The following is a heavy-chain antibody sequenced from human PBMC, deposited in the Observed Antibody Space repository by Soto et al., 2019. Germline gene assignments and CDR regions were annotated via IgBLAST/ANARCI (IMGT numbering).Heavy chain of an antibody. J-gene: IGHJ3*02. CDR3: ARGHTRALTFYYYDSSGRKDDAFDI. V-gene: IGHV3-30-3*01. CDR2: ISYDGSNK. D-gene: IGHD3-22*01. CDR1: GFTFSSYA. Sequence: VQLVESGGGLVKPGGSLRLSCAASGFTFSSYAMHWVRQAPGKGLEWVAVISYDGSNKYYADSVKGRFTISRDNSKNTLYLQMNSLRAEDTAVYYCARGHTRALTFYYYDSSGRKDDAFDIWGQGTMVTVSS.